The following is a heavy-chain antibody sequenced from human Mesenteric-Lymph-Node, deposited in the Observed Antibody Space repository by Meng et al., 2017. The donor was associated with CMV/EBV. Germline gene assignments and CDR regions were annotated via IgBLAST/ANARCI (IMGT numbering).Heavy chain of an antibody. Sequence: LAGSNGPWVRQASGKGLEWVGRIRTIYNNYATTYAASVKGRFSISRDDSKNTAYLQMNSLKTEDTAVYYCIRHTSEFGYSDYGPEGYWGQGTLVTVSS. V-gene: IGHV3-73*01. J-gene: IGHJ4*02. CDR2: IRTIYNNYAT. CDR1: LAGSN. CDR3: IRHTSEFGYSDYGPEGY. D-gene: IGHD5-12*01.